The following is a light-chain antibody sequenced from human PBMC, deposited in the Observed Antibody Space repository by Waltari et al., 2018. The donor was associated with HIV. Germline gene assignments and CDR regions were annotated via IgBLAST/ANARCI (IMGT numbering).Light chain of an antibody. CDR2: NDS. Sequence: SYVLTQPPSVSVAPGKTATITCGGNHIGSKTVHWCQQRPGQAPVLVIYNDSDRPSGIPERFSGSNSGKTATLTITRGEAGDEADYYCQVWDSSSDHVVFGGGTKLTVL. V-gene: IGLV3-21*04. CDR1: HIGSKT. CDR3: QVWDSSSDHVV. J-gene: IGLJ2*01.